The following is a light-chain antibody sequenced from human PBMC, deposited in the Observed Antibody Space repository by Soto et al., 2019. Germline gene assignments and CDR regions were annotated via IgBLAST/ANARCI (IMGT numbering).Light chain of an antibody. CDR2: KND. J-gene: IGLJ2*01. CDR1: PSNIGANP. Sequence: QSVVTQPPSASGTPGKGFTISFSGSPSNIGANPVSWYQQLPGTAPKLLIFKNDQRPSGVPDRFSGSKSGTAASLAISGLRSEDEAHFFCATWDDSLSVVLFGGGTKLTVL. CDR3: ATWDDSLSVVL. V-gene: IGLV1-47*01.